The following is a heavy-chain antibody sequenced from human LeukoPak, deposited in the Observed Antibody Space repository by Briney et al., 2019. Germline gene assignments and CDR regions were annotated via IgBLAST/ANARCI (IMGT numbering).Heavy chain of an antibody. D-gene: IGHD3-22*01. CDR3: ARGGSSGLLDY. CDR1: GGTFSSYA. J-gene: IGHJ4*02. V-gene: IGHV1-69*04. Sequence: ASVKVSCKASGGTFSSYAISWVRQAPGQGLEWMGRTIPILGIANYAQKFQGRVTITADKSTSTAYVELSSLRSEDTAVYYCARGGSSGLLDYWGQGTLVTVSS. CDR2: TIPILGIA.